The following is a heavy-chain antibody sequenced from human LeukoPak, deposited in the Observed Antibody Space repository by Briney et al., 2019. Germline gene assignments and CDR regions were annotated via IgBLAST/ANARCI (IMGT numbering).Heavy chain of an antibody. Sequence: ASVKVSCKASGYTFNTYGISWVRQAPGQGLEWMGWISPYNGDTHYAQKFQDRVTMTTDTSTSTAYMDLRSLRSDDTAVYYCARYRAFDIWGQGTMVTVSS. CDR2: ISPYNGDT. CDR3: ARYRAFDI. V-gene: IGHV1-18*04. CDR1: GYTFNTYG. J-gene: IGHJ3*02.